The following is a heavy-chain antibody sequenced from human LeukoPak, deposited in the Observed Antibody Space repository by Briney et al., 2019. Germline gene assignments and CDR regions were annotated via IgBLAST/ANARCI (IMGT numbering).Heavy chain of an antibody. V-gene: IGHV3-7*01. D-gene: IGHD3-22*01. J-gene: IGHJ4*02. CDR1: GFTLSSYW. CDR2: IKHDGSEK. Sequence: GGSLRLSCAASGFTLSSYWMSWVRQAPGKGLEWVANIKHDGSEKYYVDYVKGRFTISRDNAKNSLYLQMNSLRAEDTAVYYCASEGDYYDSSGYQLFFDYWGQGTLVTVSS. CDR3: ASEGDYYDSSGYQLFFDY.